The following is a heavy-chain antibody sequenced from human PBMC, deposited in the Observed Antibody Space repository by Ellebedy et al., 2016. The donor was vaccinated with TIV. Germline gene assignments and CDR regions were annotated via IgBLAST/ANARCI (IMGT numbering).Heavy chain of an antibody. CDR2: MSGSTITT. J-gene: IGHJ3*02. V-gene: IGHV3-48*04. Sequence: GESLKISCAASGFSFSSYSMNWVRQAPGKGLEWVSYMSGSTITTYYADSVKGRFTISRDNAKNSLYLQMNSLRAEDTAVYYCARDMELGNERFNDAFDIWGQGTTVTVSP. CDR1: GFSFSSYS. D-gene: IGHD3-10*01. CDR3: ARDMELGNERFNDAFDI.